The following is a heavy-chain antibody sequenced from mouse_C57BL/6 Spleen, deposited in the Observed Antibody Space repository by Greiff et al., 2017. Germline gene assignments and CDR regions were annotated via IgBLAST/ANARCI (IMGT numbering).Heavy chain of an antibody. Sequence: VQLQQPGAELVKPGASVKMSCKASGYTFTSYWITWVKQRPGQGLEWIGDIYPGSGSTNYNEKFKSKATLTVDTSSSTAYMQLSSLTSEDSAVYYCARGITTVVATRYFDVWGTGTTVTVSS. J-gene: IGHJ1*03. V-gene: IGHV1-55*01. CDR2: IYPGSGST. CDR3: ARGITTVVATRYFDV. CDR1: GYTFTSYW. D-gene: IGHD1-1*01.